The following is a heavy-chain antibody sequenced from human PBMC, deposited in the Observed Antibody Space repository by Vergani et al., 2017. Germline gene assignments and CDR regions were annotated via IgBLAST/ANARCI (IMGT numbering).Heavy chain of an antibody. J-gene: IGHJ4*02. CDR3: ARAYEDYDFWSDFDY. CDR1: GYTFTGYY. Sequence: QVQLVQSGAEVKKSGASVKVSCKASGYTFTGYYMHWVRQAPGQGLEWMGWINPNSGGTNYAQKFQGRVTMTRDTSISTAYMELSRLRSDDTAVYYCARAYEDYDFWSDFDYWGQGTLVTVSS. V-gene: IGHV1-2*02. D-gene: IGHD3-3*01. CDR2: INPNSGGT.